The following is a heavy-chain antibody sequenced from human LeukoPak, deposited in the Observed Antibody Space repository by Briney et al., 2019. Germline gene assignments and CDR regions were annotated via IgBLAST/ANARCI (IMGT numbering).Heavy chain of an antibody. V-gene: IGHV1-8*01. CDR3: AIRYSSSWYVFSNKFDY. D-gene: IGHD6-13*01. J-gene: IGHJ4*02. CDR2: MNPNSGNT. CDR1: GYTFTSYD. Sequence: GASVKVSCKASGYTFTSYDINWVRQATGQGLEWMGWMNPNSGNTGYAQKFRGGVTMTRNTSISTAYMELSSLRSEDTAVYYCAIRYSSSWYVFSNKFDYWGQGTLVTVSS.